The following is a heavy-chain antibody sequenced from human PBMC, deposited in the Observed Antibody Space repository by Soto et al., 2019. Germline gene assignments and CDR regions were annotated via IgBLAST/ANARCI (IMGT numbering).Heavy chain of an antibody. CDR1: GGSISSYY. J-gene: IGHJ4*02. Sequence: SETLSLTCTVSGGSISSYYWSWIRQPPGKGLEWIGYIYYSGSTNYNPSLKSRVTISVDTSKNQFSLKLSSVTAADTAVYYCARSRRKQLAPDYWGQGXLVTVSS. CDR3: ARSRRKQLAPDY. V-gene: IGHV4-59*01. CDR2: IYYSGST. D-gene: IGHD6-6*01.